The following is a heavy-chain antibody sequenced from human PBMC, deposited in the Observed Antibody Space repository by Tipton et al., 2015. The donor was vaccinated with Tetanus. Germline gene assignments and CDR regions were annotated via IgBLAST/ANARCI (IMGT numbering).Heavy chain of an antibody. CDR1: GYSFSSYW. D-gene: IGHD3-16*01. J-gene: IGHJ3*01. V-gene: IGHV5-51*01. Sequence: QLVQSGAEAKKPGESLKISCRGSGYSFSSYWIAWVRQVPGKGLEWLGTIYPGDSYSTYSPSFEGQVTISVDRSIDTAYLQWSSLKASDTAIYYCARPLTSVAFGGFAFDVWGQGTLVTVSS. CDR3: ARPLTSVAFGGFAFDV. CDR2: IYPGDSYS.